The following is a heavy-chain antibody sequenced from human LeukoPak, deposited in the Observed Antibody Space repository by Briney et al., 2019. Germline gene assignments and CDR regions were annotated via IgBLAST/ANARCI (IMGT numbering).Heavy chain of an antibody. CDR1: GGYISSSNYY. V-gene: IGHV4-39*07. Sequence: SETLSLTCTVSGGYISSSNYYWVWIRQPPGKGLEWVASIFYSGSTNYNPSLKSRVTISVDTSKNQFSLKLSSVTAADTAVYYCACLTTADAFDIWGQGTMVTVSS. CDR2: IFYSGST. J-gene: IGHJ3*02. CDR3: ACLTTADAFDI. D-gene: IGHD3-22*01.